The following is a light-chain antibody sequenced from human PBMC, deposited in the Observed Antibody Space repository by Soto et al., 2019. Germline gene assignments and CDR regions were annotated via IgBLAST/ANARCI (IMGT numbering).Light chain of an antibody. Sequence: QSVLTQPASVSGSPGQSITISCTGTSSDVGSYHLVSWYQQHPGKAPKLMSYEGSKRPSGVSNRFSGSKSGTTTSLTISGLQAEDDADDYCCSYAGSSTLVFGGGTTLTVL. CDR2: EGS. J-gene: IGLJ2*01. CDR3: CSYAGSSTLV. V-gene: IGLV2-23*01. CDR1: SSDVGSYHL.